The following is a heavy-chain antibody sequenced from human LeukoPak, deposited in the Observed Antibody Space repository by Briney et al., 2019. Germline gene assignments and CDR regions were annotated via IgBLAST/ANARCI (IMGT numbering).Heavy chain of an antibody. Sequence: SETLSLSCTVSGGSISSYYWSWIRQPPGKGLEWIANIYHTGSTNYNPSLSSRVTISIDTAKNQFSLKLTSVTAADTAVYYCARRGRNSSGWQDYLWGQGTLVTVSS. CDR2: IYHTGST. V-gene: IGHV4-59*01. J-gene: IGHJ4*02. CDR1: GGSISSYY. D-gene: IGHD6-25*01. CDR3: ARRGRNSSGWQDYL.